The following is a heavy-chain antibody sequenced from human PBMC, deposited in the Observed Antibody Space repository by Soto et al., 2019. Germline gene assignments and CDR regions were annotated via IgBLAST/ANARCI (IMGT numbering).Heavy chain of an antibody. CDR1: GFTFSSYA. CDR3: AKCRGGVVVPAAIGWFDP. CDR2: ISGSGGST. J-gene: IGHJ5*02. Sequence: GGSLRLSCAASGFTFSSYAMSWVRQAPGKGLEWVSAISGSGGSTYYADSVKGRFTISRDNSKNTLYLQMNSLRAEDTAVYYSAKCRGGVVVPAAIGWFDPWGQGTLVTVSS. D-gene: IGHD2-2*01. V-gene: IGHV3-23*01.